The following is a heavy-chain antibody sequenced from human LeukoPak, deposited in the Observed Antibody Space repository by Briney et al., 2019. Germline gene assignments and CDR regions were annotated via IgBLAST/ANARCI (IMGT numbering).Heavy chain of an antibody. D-gene: IGHD5-18*01. CDR2: ISSSSSYI. J-gene: IGHJ4*02. CDR3: ARADWDTAMIDY. CDR1: GFTFSSYS. V-gene: IGHV3-21*01. Sequence: PGGSLRLSCAASGFTFSSYSMNWVRQAPGKGLEWVSSISSSSSYIYYADSVKGRFTISRDDAKNSLYLQMNSLRAEDTAVYYCARADWDTAMIDYWGQGTLVTVSS.